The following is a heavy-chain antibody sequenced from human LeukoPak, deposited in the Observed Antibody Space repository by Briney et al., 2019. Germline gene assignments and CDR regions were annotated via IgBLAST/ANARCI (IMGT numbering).Heavy chain of an antibody. Sequence: SETLSLTCAVYGRSFSGYYWSWIRQPPGKGLEWIGEINHSGSTNYNPSLKSRVTISVDTSKNQFSLKLSSVTAADTAVYYCARADYVWGSYYYYMDVWGKGTTVTVSS. J-gene: IGHJ6*03. V-gene: IGHV4-34*01. CDR3: ARADYVWGSYYYYMDV. D-gene: IGHD3-16*01. CDR2: INHSGST. CDR1: GRSFSGYY.